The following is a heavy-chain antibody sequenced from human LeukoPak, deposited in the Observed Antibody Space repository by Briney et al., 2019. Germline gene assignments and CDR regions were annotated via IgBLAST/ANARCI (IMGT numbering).Heavy chain of an antibody. CDR3: ARVGITMIVVVNDAFDI. Sequence: SETLSLTCTVSGGSISNYYWSWIRQPPGKGLEWIGEINHSGSTNYNPSLKSRVTISVDTSKNQFSLKLSSVTAADTAVYYCARVGITMIVVVNDAFDIWGQGTMVTVSS. V-gene: IGHV4-34*01. CDR1: GGSISNYY. J-gene: IGHJ3*02. D-gene: IGHD3-22*01. CDR2: INHSGST.